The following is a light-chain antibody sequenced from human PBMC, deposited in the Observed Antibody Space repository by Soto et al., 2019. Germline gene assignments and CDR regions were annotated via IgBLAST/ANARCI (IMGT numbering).Light chain of an antibody. V-gene: IGKV3-15*01. J-gene: IGKJ5*01. CDR3: QQYNVWPPIT. CDR1: QSVSSSY. CDR2: DTS. Sequence: EIVLTQSPGTLSFSPGERATLSCRSSQSVSSSYLAWYQQKPGQAPRLVMYDTSTRATGIPARFSGSGSGTEFTLTISSLQSEDFAVYYCQQYNVWPPITFGQGTRLEIK.